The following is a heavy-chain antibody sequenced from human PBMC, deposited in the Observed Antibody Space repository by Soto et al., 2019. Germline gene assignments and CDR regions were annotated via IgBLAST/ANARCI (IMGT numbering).Heavy chain of an antibody. J-gene: IGHJ4*02. V-gene: IGHV4-39*01. CDR3: ATSWEVKGVAGQFDY. D-gene: IGHD6-19*01. CDR1: GGSISSSSYY. Sequence: LSLTCTVSGGSISSSSYYWGWIRHPPGKGLEWIGSIYYSGSTYYNPSLKSRVTISVDTSKNQFSLKLSSVTAADTAVYYCATSWEVKGVAGQFDYWGQGTLVTVSS. CDR2: IYYSGST.